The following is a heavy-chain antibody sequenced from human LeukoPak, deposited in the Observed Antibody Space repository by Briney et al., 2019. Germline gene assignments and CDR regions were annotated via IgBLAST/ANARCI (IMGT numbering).Heavy chain of an antibody. J-gene: IGHJ4*02. Sequence: GSLRLSCAASGFTFSDYNMRWIRQAPGKGLEWVSSISRSGSTKYYADSVKGRFTISRDNSKNTLYLQMNSLRAEDTAVYYCAKEAYYGGNSEVRYWGQGTLVTVSS. V-gene: IGHV3-11*04. CDR1: GFTFSDYN. D-gene: IGHD4-23*01. CDR2: ISRSGSTK. CDR3: AKEAYYGGNSEVRY.